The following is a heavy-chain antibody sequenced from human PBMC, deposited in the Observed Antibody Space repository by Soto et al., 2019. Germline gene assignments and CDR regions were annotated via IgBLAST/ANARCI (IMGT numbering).Heavy chain of an antibody. J-gene: IGHJ4*02. CDR3: AKGKTRYDYGDYLDY. D-gene: IGHD4-17*01. V-gene: IGHV3-23*01. CDR1: GFTFSSYA. CDR2: ISGSGGST. Sequence: GGSLRLSCAASGFTFSSYAMSWVRQAPGKGLEWVSAISGSGGSTYYADSVKGRFTISRDNSKNTLYLQMNSLRAEDTAVYYCAKGKTRYDYGDYLDYWGQGTLVTVSS.